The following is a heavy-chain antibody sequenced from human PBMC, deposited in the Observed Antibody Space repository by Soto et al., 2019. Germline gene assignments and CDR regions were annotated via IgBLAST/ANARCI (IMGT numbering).Heavy chain of an antibody. J-gene: IGHJ4*02. Sequence: EVQLVESGGGLVKPGGSLRLSCAASGFTFSSYDMNWVRQAPGKGLEWVSSITSSSTYMNYADSVKGRFTTSRDNAGNSLDLQMNSLRAEDTAVYYCARVGMASGNGYGSGSYDIWGQGPLITVSS. CDR2: ITSSSTYM. CDR1: GFTFSSYD. CDR3: ARVGMASGNGYGSGSYDI. V-gene: IGHV3-21*02. D-gene: IGHD3-10*01.